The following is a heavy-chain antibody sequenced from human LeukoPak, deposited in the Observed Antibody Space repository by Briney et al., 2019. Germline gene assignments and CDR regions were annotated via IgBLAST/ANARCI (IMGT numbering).Heavy chain of an antibody. V-gene: IGHV1-69*06. CDR3: ARDNDISPIH. CDR2: IVPIFGTA. CDR1: GGTFSSYA. D-gene: IGHD3-9*01. Sequence: SVKVSCKASGGTFSSYAISWVRQAPGQGLEWMGRIVPIFGTANYAQKFRGRVTITADKSTSTAYMELSSLRSEDTAVYYCARDNDISPIHWGQGTLVTVSS. J-gene: IGHJ4*02.